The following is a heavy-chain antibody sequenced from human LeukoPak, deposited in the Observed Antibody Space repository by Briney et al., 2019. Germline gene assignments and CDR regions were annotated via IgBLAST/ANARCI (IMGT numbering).Heavy chain of an antibody. D-gene: IGHD3-10*01. J-gene: IGHJ4*02. CDR3: AKEKGGRFLMFRGVSDY. V-gene: IGHV3-30*02. CDR1: GFTFSSYG. CDR2: IRYDGSNK. Sequence: PGGSLRLSCAASGFTFSSYGMHWVRQAPGKGLEWVAFIRYDGSNKYYADSVKGRFTISRDNSKNTLYLQMNSLRAEDTAVYYWAKEKGGRFLMFRGVSDYWGQGTLVTVSS.